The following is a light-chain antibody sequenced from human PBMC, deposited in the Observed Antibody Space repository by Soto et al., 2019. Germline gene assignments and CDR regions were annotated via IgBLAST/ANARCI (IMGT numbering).Light chain of an antibody. V-gene: IGKV3-15*01. CDR2: GAS. Sequence: EIVITHSPGTLSFSPGERVTLSCRASQSVSSNLAWYQQKPGQAPRLLLYGASTRATGIPARFSGSGSGTEFTLTISSLQSEDFAIYYCQQYNNWITFGQGTRLEIK. J-gene: IGKJ5*01. CDR1: QSVSSN. CDR3: QQYNNWIT.